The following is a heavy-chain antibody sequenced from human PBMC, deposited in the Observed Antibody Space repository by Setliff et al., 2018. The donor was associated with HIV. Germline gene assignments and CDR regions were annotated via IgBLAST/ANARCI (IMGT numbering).Heavy chain of an antibody. CDR2: IYTSGST. J-gene: IGHJ3*02. V-gene: IGHV4-61*09. CDR3: ARDRYDSSGYRNHALDI. CDR1: GGPISSTPYY. D-gene: IGHD3-22*01. Sequence: PSETLSLTCTVSGGPISSTPYYWSWIRQPAGKGLEWIGHIYTSGSTNYNPSLKSRVTISVDTSKNQLSLRLNSVTAADTAIYYCARDRYDSSGYRNHALDIWGQGTMVTVSS.